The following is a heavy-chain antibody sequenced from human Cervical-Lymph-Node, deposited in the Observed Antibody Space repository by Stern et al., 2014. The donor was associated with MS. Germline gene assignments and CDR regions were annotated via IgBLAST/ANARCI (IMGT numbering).Heavy chain of an antibody. J-gene: IGHJ6*02. Sequence: QVTLRESGPVLVKPTETLPLTCTVSGFSLSNARMGVSWIRPPPGKALEWLSPLFSNDEKSYSTSLKSRLTISKDTSKSQVVLTMTNMDPVDTATYYCARISRQGPYYYYYYGMDVWGQGTTVTVSS. CDR1: GFSLSNARMG. V-gene: IGHV2-26*01. CDR2: LFSNDEK. CDR3: ARISRQGPYYYYYYGMDV.